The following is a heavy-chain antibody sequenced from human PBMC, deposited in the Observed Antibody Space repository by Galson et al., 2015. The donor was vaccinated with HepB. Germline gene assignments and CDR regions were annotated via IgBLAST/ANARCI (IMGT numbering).Heavy chain of an antibody. Sequence: SLRLSCAASGFTFSSYRMSWVRQAPGKGLEWVANIKQDGSEKYYVDSVKGRFTISRDNAKNSLYLQMNSLRAEDTAVYYCARLDTAMVNYYYGMDVWGQGTTVTVSS. CDR3: ARLDTAMVNYYYGMDV. V-gene: IGHV3-7*03. CDR1: GFTFSSYR. D-gene: IGHD5-18*01. CDR2: IKQDGSEK. J-gene: IGHJ6*02.